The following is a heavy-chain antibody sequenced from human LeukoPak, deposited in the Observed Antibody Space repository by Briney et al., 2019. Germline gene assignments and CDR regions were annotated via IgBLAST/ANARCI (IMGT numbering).Heavy chain of an antibody. Sequence: ASVKVSCKVLGYTLTELSMHWVRQAAGKGLEWMGDFHPEDGETIYAQKFQGRVTITADESTSTAYMELSSLRSEDTAVYYCARDRDRDYYGSGSYYKRGHWFDPWGQGTLITVSS. CDR3: ARDRDRDYYGSGSYYKRGHWFDP. J-gene: IGHJ5*02. V-gene: IGHV1-24*01. D-gene: IGHD3-10*01. CDR1: GYTLTELS. CDR2: FHPEDGET.